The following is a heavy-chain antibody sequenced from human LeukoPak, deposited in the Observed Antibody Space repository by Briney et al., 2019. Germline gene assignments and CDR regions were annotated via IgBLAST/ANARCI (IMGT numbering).Heavy chain of an antibody. CDR3: GSDTVLGY. J-gene: IGHJ4*02. Sequence: GGSLRLSCAASGFTFSSYWRHWVRQAPGKGLVWVSRINGDGSTTFYADSVKGRFTISRDNAKNTVYLQMNSLRVEDTAVYYCGSDTVLGYWGQGTLVTASS. V-gene: IGHV3-74*01. CDR2: INGDGSTT. CDR1: GFTFSSYW. D-gene: IGHD5-18*01.